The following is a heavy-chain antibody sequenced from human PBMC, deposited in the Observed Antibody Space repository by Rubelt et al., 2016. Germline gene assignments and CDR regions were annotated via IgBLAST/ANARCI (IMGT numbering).Heavy chain of an antibody. CDR2: INPSGGST. CDR3: ARNHYSSSWYLNP. D-gene: IGHD6-13*01. J-gene: IGHJ5*02. V-gene: IGHV1-46*01. Sequence: QVQLVQSGAEVKKPGASVKVSCKASGYTFTSYYMHWVRQAPGQGLEWMGIINPSGGSTSYAQKFHGRVTMTRDPSTSTVYMELSSLGAEDTAVYYCARNHYSSSWYLNPWGQGTLVTVSS. CDR1: GYTFTSYY.